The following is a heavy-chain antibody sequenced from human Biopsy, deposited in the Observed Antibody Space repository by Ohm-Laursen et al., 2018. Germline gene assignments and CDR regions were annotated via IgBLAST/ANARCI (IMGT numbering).Heavy chain of an antibody. CDR3: ARAKLEPVYYYYGMDV. D-gene: IGHD1-1*01. V-gene: IGHV1-18*01. CDR2: INTENGNT. J-gene: IGHJ6*02. CDR1: GYTFTNYG. Sequence: GASVKVSCKVSGYTFTNYGISWVRQAPGQGLEWMGWINTENGNTIYAQNLQGRVTMTADTSTSTAYMEVTSLRSDDTAVYYCARAKLEPVYYYYGMDVWGQGTTVTVSS.